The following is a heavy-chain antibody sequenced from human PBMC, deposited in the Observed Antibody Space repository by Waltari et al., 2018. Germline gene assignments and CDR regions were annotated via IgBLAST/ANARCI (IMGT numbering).Heavy chain of an antibody. D-gene: IGHD5-12*01. CDR2: ILSRREGGTT. V-gene: IGHV3-15*07. CDR1: GLTLSTPR. J-gene: IGHJ4*02. Sequence: HLVESGGGLVKPGESLRLSCAASGLTLSTPRMNWACQVLGKGLQWVGRILSRREGGTTDYAASVKGRFTMSRDDSENTLYLQMNSLRIENTGIYYCITDDTGHDWGYWGQGTLVTVSS. CDR3: ITDDTGHDWGY.